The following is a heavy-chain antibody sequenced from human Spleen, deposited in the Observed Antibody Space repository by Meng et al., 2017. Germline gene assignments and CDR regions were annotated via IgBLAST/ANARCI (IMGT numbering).Heavy chain of an antibody. J-gene: IGHJ4*01. Sequence: GGSLRLSCAASGFTFSDYNMSWIRQAPGKGLEWVSGINWNSGSIGYADSVKGRFTISRDDAKNSVYLQMNSLRAEDTAVYYCARDSGSYFFSGVFDYWGHGKLVNGAS. D-gene: IGHD1-26*01. CDR3: ARDSGSYFFSGVFDY. CDR2: INWNSGSI. CDR1: GFTFSDYN. V-gene: IGHV3-11*04.